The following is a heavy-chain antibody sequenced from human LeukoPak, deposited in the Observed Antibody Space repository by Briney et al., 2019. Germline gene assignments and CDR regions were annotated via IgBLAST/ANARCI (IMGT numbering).Heavy chain of an antibody. D-gene: IGHD3-22*01. J-gene: IGHJ3*02. V-gene: IGHV3-7*01. CDR2: IKQDGSEN. CDR1: GFTFSNYW. Sequence: GGSLRLSCAASGFTFSNYWMNWVRQAPGKGLEWVANIKQDGSENYYVDSVKGRFTISRDNAKNSLYLQMSSLRAEDTAVYYCARMTVVVHDAFDIWGQGTMVTVSS. CDR3: ARMTVVVHDAFDI.